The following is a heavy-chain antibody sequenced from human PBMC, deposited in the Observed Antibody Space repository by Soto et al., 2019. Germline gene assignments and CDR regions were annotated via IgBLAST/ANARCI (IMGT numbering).Heavy chain of an antibody. CDR2: IFPGDSDT. Sequence: GESLKIPCKASGYSFSSDWIGWLRQMAGNGLEWMGVIFPGDSDTRYSPSFQGQVTISADKSTSTAYLQWSSLKASDTAMYYWARQIPLGGNRAYDVWGQGTMVIVSS. J-gene: IGHJ3*01. V-gene: IGHV5-51*01. D-gene: IGHD2-15*01. CDR1: GYSFSSDW. CDR3: ARQIPLGGNRAYDV.